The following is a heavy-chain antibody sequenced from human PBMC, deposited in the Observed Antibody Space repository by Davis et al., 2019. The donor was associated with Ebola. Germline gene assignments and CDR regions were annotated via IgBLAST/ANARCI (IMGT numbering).Heavy chain of an antibody. CDR3: ARDIVATAD. CDR2: INHSGST. V-gene: IGHV4-34*01. Sequence: SETLSLTCTVSGGSISSYYWSWIRQPPGKGLEWIGEINHSGSTNYNPSLKSRVTISVDTSKNQFSLKLSSVTAADTAVYYCARDIVATADWGQGTLVTVSS. D-gene: IGHD5-12*01. J-gene: IGHJ4*02. CDR1: GGSISSYY.